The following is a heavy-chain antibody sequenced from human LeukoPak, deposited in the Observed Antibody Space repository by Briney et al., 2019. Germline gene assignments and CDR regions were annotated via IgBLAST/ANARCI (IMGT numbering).Heavy chain of an antibody. Sequence: GGSLRLSCAASGFTFSNAWMSWVRQAPGKGLEWVGRIKSKTDGGTTDYAAPVKGRFTISRDDSKNTLYLQMNSLKTEDTAVYYCTTVKDGYNSRARYFQHWGQGTLVTVSS. CDR3: TTVKDGYNSRARYFQH. CDR1: GFTFSNAW. V-gene: IGHV3-15*01. J-gene: IGHJ1*01. D-gene: IGHD5-24*01. CDR2: IKSKTDGGTT.